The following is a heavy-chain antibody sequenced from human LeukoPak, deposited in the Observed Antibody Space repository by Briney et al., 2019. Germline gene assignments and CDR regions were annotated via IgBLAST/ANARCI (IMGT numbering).Heavy chain of an antibody. D-gene: IGHD5-12*01. Sequence: GGSLRLSCAASGFVVSSKYMAWVRLAPGRGPEWVSLMLQGGSTYYADSVRGRFTISRDISKNTLYLQMNSLRDEDTAVYYCARGFSGHGLFDFWGQGTLVTVSS. J-gene: IGHJ4*02. CDR1: GFVVSSKY. V-gene: IGHV3-53*01. CDR2: MLQGGST. CDR3: ARGFSGHGLFDF.